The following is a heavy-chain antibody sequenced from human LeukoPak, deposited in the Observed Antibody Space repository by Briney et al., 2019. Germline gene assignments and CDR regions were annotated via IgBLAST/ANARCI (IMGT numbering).Heavy chain of an antibody. V-gene: IGHV4-59*12. D-gene: IGHD3-10*01. CDR1: GGSISSYY. J-gene: IGHJ5*02. CDR3: ARAVRGVWFDP. CDR2: IYYSGST. Sequence: SETLSLTCTVSGGSISSYYWSWIRQPPGKGLEWIGYIYYSGSTNYNPSLKSRVTISVDTSKNQFSLKLSSVTAADTAVYYCARAVRGVWFDPWGQGTLVTVSS.